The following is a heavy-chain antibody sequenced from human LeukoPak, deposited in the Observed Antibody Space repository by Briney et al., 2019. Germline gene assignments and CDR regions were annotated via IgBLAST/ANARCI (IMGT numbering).Heavy chain of an antibody. D-gene: IGHD6-19*01. CDR2: IRYDGSNK. J-gene: IGHJ4*02. CDR3: AKELATQWLVRPYDY. Sequence: PGGSLRLSCAASGFTFSSYGMHWVRQAPGKGLEWVAFIRYDGSNKYYADSVKGRFTISRDNSKNTLYLQMNSLRAEDTAVYYCAKELATQWLVRPYDYWGQGTLVTVSS. CDR1: GFTFSSYG. V-gene: IGHV3-30*02.